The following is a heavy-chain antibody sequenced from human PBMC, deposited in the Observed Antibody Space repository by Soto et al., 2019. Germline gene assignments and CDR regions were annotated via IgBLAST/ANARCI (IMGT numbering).Heavy chain of an antibody. Sequence: ASVKVSCKASGYTFTSYGISWVRQAPGQGLEWMGWISAYNGNTNYAQKLQGRVTMTTDTSTSTAYMELRSLRSDDTAVYYCARDRWGDYDYVWGSDRYWYYYYGMDVWGQGTTGTVSS. D-gene: IGHD3-16*02. CDR3: ARDRWGDYDYVWGSDRYWYYYYGMDV. V-gene: IGHV1-18*01. J-gene: IGHJ6*02. CDR2: ISAYNGNT. CDR1: GYTFTSYG.